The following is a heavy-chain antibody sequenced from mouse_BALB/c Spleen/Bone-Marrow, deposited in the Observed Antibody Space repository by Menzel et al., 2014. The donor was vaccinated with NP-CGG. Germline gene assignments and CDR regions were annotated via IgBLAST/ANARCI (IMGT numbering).Heavy chain of an antibody. J-gene: IGHJ2*01. D-gene: IGHD1-1*01. Sequence: EVQLQQSGPELEKPGASVKISCKASGYSFTGYNMNWVKQSNGKSLEWIGNIDPYYGGTSYNQKFKNKATLTVDNSSSTAYMELRSLTSEDSAVYYCARWNYGSRSSFDYWGQGTTLTVSS. V-gene: IGHV1S29*02. CDR3: ARWNYGSRSSFDY. CDR2: IDPYYGGT. CDR1: GYSFTGYN.